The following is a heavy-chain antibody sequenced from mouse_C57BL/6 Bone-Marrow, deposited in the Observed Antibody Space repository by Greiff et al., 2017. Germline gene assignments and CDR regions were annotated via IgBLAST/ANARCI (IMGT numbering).Heavy chain of an antibody. J-gene: IGHJ3*01. CDR1: GYTFTDYE. CDR2: IDPETGGT. D-gene: IGHD2-2*01. V-gene: IGHV1-15*01. CDR3: TRRGDGYDGAWFAY. Sequence: VQLQESGAELVRPGASVTLSCKASGYTFTDYEMHWVQQTPVHGLEWIGAIDPETGGTAYNQKFKGKAILTADKSSSTAYIELRSLTSEDSAVYYCTRRGDGYDGAWFAYWGQGTLVTVSA.